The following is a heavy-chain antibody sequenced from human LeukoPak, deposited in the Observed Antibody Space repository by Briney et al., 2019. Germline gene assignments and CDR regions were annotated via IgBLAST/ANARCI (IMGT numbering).Heavy chain of an antibody. CDR2: IKGSGSYA. CDR1: DFTFANYA. J-gene: IGHJ3*01. V-gene: IGHV3-23*01. Sequence: GGSLRLSCVGSDFTFANYAMTWVRLTPGKGLEWVSSIKGSGSYAMYADSVSGRFTTSRDNTRNTIFLQMTSLRAEDTAIYYCGRDPNGDYIGAFEFWGLGTLVSVSS. D-gene: IGHD4-17*01. CDR3: GRDPNGDYIGAFEF.